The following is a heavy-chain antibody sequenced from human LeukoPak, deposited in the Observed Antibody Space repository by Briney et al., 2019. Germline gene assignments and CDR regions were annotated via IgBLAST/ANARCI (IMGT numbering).Heavy chain of an antibody. CDR1: GGSIISYY. V-gene: IGHV4-59*08. CDR2: IYYTGAT. Sequence: SETLSLTCIVSGGSIISYYWSWIRQPPGEGLGWIGYIYYTGATSYNPALKSRVTISVDTSKNQFSLKLASVTAADTAVYYCAKYGGSGWVIDYWGQGTLVTASS. CDR3: AKYGGSGWVIDY. J-gene: IGHJ4*02. D-gene: IGHD6-19*01.